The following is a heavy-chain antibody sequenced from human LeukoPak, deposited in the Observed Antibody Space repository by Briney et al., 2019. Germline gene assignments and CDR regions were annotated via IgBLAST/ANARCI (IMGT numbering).Heavy chain of an antibody. J-gene: IGHJ4*02. CDR1: GGSISSGDYY. CDR3: ARGHSIVATDY. Sequence: SQTLSLTCTVSGGSISSGDYYWGWIRQPPGKGLEWIGYIYYSGSTYYNPSLKSRVTISVDTSKNQFSLKLSSVTAEDTAVYYCARGHSIVATDYWGQGTLVTVSS. V-gene: IGHV4-30-4*01. CDR2: IYYSGST. D-gene: IGHD5-12*01.